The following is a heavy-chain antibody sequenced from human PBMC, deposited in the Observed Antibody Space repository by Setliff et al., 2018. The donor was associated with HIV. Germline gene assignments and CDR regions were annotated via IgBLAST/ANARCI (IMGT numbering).Heavy chain of an antibody. J-gene: IGHJ4*02. V-gene: IGHV4-61*09. Sequence: SETLSLTCTVSGGFISSSSYYWIWIRQPAGKGLEWIGHAYTTGGTNYNPSLESRLTISLDTSRNQFSLKLRSVTAADTAVYYCARFEVTTVTTRDYWGQGTLVTVSS. CDR3: ARFEVTTVTTRDY. D-gene: IGHD4-17*01. CDR2: AYTTGGT. CDR1: GGFISSSSYY.